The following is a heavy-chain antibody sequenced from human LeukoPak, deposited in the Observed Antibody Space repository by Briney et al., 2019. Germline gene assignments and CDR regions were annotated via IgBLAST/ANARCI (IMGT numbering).Heavy chain of an antibody. Sequence: SETLSLTCSVYRGAFTGYYWTWIRQPPGKGLEWIGEINHSGSTNYNPSLKSRLTISVDTSKNQFSLKLSSVTAADTAIYYCARGRFDYCGSGSYYHAYWGQGTLVTVSS. CDR1: RGAFTGYY. J-gene: IGHJ4*02. V-gene: IGHV4-34*01. CDR2: INHSGST. D-gene: IGHD3-10*01. CDR3: ARGRFDYCGSGSYYHAY.